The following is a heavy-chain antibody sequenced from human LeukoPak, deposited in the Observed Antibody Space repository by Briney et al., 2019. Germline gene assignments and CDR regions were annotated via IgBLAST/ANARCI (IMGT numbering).Heavy chain of an antibody. D-gene: IGHD6-19*01. Sequence: ASVKVSCKASGYTFTNYGISWIRQAPGQGLEWMGWISGYNGNTNYAQKLQGRVTMTTDTSTSTAYMELRSLRSDDTAVYYCARESANIAVAGLGFDYWGQGTLVTVSS. CDR1: GYTFTNYG. CDR3: ARESANIAVAGLGFDY. CDR2: ISGYNGNT. J-gene: IGHJ4*02. V-gene: IGHV1-18*01.